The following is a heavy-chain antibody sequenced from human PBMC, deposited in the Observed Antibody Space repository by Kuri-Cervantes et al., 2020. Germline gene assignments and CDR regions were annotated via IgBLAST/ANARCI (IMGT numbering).Heavy chain of an antibody. CDR1: GGTFSSYA. V-gene: IGHV1-18*01. CDR3: ARDRCRQGFWSGYWFSDNNWFDP. Sequence: ASVKVSCKASGGTFSSYAISWVRQAPGQGLEWMGWISAYNGNTNYAQKLQGRVTMTTDTSTSTAYMELRSLRSDDTAVYYCARDRCRQGFWSGYWFSDNNWFDPWGQGTLVTVSS. CDR2: ISAYNGNT. J-gene: IGHJ5*02. D-gene: IGHD3-3*01.